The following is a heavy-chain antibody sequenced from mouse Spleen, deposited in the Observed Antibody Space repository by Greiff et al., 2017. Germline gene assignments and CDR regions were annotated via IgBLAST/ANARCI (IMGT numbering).Heavy chain of an antibody. CDR1: GFTFSSYA. Sequence: EVMLVESGGGLVKPGGSLKLSCAASGFTFSSYAMSWVRQTPEKRLEWVATISDGGGYTYYPDNVKGRFTISRDNAKNNLYLQMSHLKSEDTAMYYCARERDGYSVYFDYWGQGTTLTVSS. CDR3: ARERDGYSVYFDY. D-gene: IGHD2-3*01. J-gene: IGHJ2*01. V-gene: IGHV5-4*01. CDR2: ISDGGGYT.